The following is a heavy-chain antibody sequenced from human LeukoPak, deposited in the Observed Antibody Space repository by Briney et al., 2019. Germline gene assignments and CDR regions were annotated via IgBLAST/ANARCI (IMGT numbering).Heavy chain of an antibody. CDR1: GYSFTSYW. J-gene: IGHJ6*02. CDR2: IYPGDSDT. V-gene: IGHV5-51*01. CDR3: ARIALPWGSYRYHYYYGMDV. Sequence: GESLKISCKGSGYSFTSYWIGWVRQMPGKGLEWMGIIYPGDSDTRYSPSFQGQVTISADKSISTAYLQWSSLKASDTAMYYCARIALPWGSYRYHYYYGMDVWGQGTTVTVSS. D-gene: IGHD3-16*02.